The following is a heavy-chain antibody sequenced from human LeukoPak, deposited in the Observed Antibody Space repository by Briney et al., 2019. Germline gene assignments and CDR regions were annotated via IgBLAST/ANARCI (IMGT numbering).Heavy chain of an antibody. J-gene: IGHJ6*03. CDR3: ARDGVPFTIFGVAAAKDYYYYMDV. D-gene: IGHD3-3*01. CDR2: IKQDGSEK. Sequence: PGGSLRLSCAASGFTFSSYWMSWVRQAPGKGLEWVANIKQDGSEKYYVDSVKGRFTISRDNAKNSLYLQMNSLRAEDTAVYYCARDGVPFTIFGVAAAKDYYYYMDVWGKGTTVTVSS. CDR1: GFTFSSYW. V-gene: IGHV3-7*01.